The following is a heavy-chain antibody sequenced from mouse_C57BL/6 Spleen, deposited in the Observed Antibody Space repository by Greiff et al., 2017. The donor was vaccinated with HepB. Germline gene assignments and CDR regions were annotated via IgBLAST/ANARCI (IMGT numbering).Heavy chain of an antibody. CDR1: GYTFTSYW. Sequence: VQLQQSGAELAKPGASVKLSCKASGYTFTSYWMHWVKQRPGQGLEWIGYINPSSGYTKYNQKFKDTATLTADKSSSTAYMQLSSLTYEDSAVYYCARHSILYAMDYWGQGTSVTVSS. CDR2: INPSSGYT. J-gene: IGHJ4*01. CDR3: ARHSILYAMDY. D-gene: IGHD2-10*02. V-gene: IGHV1-7*01.